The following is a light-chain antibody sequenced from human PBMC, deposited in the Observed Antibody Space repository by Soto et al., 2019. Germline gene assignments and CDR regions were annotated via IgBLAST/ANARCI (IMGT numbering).Light chain of an antibody. CDR2: GAF. J-gene: IGKJ2*01. CDR3: QYYGGYYGSSPRYT. Sequence: EIVLTQSPGTLSLSPGERATLSCRASQNVSSNYLAWYQQRPGQAPRLLMYGAFIGATGIPDRISGSGSGTDFTVTISRLEPEDFAVYYCQYYGGYYGSSPRYTFGQGTKLDIK. CDR1: QNVSSNY. V-gene: IGKV3-20*01.